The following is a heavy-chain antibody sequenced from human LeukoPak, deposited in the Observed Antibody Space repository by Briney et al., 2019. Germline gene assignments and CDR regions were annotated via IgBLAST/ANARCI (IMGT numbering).Heavy chain of an antibody. D-gene: IGHD3-22*01. J-gene: IGHJ1*01. CDR1: GFTFRMYA. CDR3: AKDGLYYDGSPHVYYFQP. CDR2: IIYDGRHT. V-gene: IGHV3-23*01. Sequence: PGGSLTLTRTASGFTFRMYAMSCVRQAPGKGLESVASIIYDGRHTYYAASVKGRFTISRDNSQNTLYLQMNSLRAEDTALYSCAKDGLYYDGSPHVYYFQPLGHGTLVTVSS.